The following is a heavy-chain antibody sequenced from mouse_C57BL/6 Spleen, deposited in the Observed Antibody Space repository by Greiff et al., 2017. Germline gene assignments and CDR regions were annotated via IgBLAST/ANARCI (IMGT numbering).Heavy chain of an antibody. V-gene: IGHV1-82*01. D-gene: IGHD2-4*01. J-gene: IGHJ3*01. CDR3: ARSRGYDYDET. CDR1: GYAFSSSW. Sequence: QVQLQQSGPELVKPGASVKISCKASGYAFSSSWMNWVKQRPGKGLEWIGRIYPGDGDTNYNGKFKGKATLTADKSSSTAYMQRSSLTSEDSAVYFCARSRGYDYDETWGQGTLVTVSA. CDR2: IYPGDGDT.